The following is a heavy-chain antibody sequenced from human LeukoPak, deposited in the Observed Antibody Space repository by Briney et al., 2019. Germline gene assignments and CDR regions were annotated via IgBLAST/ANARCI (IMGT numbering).Heavy chain of an antibody. V-gene: IGHV4-39*01. D-gene: IGHD6-6*01. J-gene: IGHJ4*02. CDR2: IYYSGST. Sequence: SETLSLICTVSGGSISSSSYYWGWIRQPPGKGLEWIGSIYYSGSTYYNPSLKSRVTISVDTSKNQFSLKLSSVTAADTAVYYCARLPRAAPTFAHWGQGTLVTVSS. CDR3: ARLPRAAPTFAH. CDR1: GGSISSSSYY.